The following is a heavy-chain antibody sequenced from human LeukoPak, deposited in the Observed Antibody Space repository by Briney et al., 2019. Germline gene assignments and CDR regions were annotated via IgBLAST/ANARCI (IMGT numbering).Heavy chain of an antibody. V-gene: IGHV3-23*01. CDR1: GYTFSSYA. D-gene: IGHD6-19*01. CDR2: ISGSGGST. J-gene: IGHJ4*02. CDR3: AKDRAAVAGPLFDY. Sequence: GGSLRLSCAASGYTFSSYAMSWVRQAPGKGLEWGSAISGSGGSTYYADSVKGRFTISRDNSKNTLYLQMNSLRAEDTAVYYCAKDRAAVAGPLFDYWGQGTLVTVSS.